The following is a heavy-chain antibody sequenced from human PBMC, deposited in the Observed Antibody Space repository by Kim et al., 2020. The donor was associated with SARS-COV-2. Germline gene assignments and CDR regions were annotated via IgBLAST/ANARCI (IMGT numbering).Heavy chain of an antibody. CDR2: ISWNSGSI. CDR3: AKEEAGSLGGWFDP. V-gene: IGHV3-9*01. D-gene: IGHD3-16*01. Sequence: GGSLRLSCAASGFTFGDYAMHWVRQAPGKGLEWVSGISWNSGSIGYADSVKGRFTISRDNAKNSLYLQMNSLRAEDTALYYCAKEEAGSLGGWFDPWGQGTLVTVSS. CDR1: GFTFGDYA. J-gene: IGHJ5*02.